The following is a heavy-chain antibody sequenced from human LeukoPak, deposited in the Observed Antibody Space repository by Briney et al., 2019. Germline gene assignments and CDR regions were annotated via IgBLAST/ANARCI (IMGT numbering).Heavy chain of an antibody. Sequence: ASVKVSCKASGYTFTGYYMHWVRQAPGQGLEWMGWINPNSGGTNYAQKFQGRVTTTRDTSISTAYMELSRLRSDDTAVYYCARVPSTYYYDSSGDAFDIWGQGTMVTVSS. V-gene: IGHV1-2*02. CDR2: INPNSGGT. D-gene: IGHD3-22*01. CDR1: GYTFTGYY. J-gene: IGHJ3*02. CDR3: ARVPSTYYYDSSGDAFDI.